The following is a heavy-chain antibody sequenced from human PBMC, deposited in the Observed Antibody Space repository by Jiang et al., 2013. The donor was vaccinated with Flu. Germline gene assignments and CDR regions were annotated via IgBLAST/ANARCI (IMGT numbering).Heavy chain of an antibody. CDR3: TRVSPALYDNPPTHLYYYYGMDV. Sequence: QLVESGGGLVKPGRSLRLSCTASGFTFGDYAMSWFRQAPGKGLEWVGFIRSKAYGGTTEYAASVKGRFTISRDDSKSIAYLQMNSLKTEDTAVYYCTRVSPALYDNPPTHLYYYYGMDVWGQGTTVTVSS. CDR1: GFTFGDYA. V-gene: IGHV3-49*05. D-gene: IGHD3-22*01. CDR2: IRSKAYGGTT. J-gene: IGHJ6*02.